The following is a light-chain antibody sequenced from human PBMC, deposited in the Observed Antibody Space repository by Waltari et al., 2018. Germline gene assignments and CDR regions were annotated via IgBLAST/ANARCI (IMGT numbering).Light chain of an antibody. CDR3: TSYAGSNGLV. V-gene: IGLV2-8*01. Sequence: QSALTQPPSASGSPGQSVTISCTGTSSDVGGYNSFPWYQLHPDKAPKRMIYEVTKRPSGVPDRFSGSKSGNTASLTVSGLQAEDEADYYCTSYAGSNGLVFGGGTKVTVL. CDR1: SSDVGGYNS. J-gene: IGLJ2*01. CDR2: EVT.